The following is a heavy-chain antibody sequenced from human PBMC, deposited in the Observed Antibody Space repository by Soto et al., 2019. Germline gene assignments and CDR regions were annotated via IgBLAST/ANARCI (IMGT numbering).Heavy chain of an antibody. CDR1: GGSFSDYY. V-gene: IGHV4-34*01. D-gene: IGHD3-3*01. Sequence: QVQLQQWGAGLLKPSETLSLTCAVYGGSFSDYYWSWIRQPPEMGLEFIGEIDHSGRTNYSPSLKSRVTISVDTSKNQFSLKLRSVTAADTVVYYCARGEDDFWSNHIRWFDPWGQGTLVTVSS. CDR2: IDHSGRT. CDR3: ARGEDDFWSNHIRWFDP. J-gene: IGHJ5*02.